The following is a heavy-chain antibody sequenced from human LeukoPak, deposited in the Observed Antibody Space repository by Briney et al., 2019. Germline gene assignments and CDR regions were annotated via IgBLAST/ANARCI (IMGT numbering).Heavy chain of an antibody. CDR1: VFTFTKYA. CDR3: AQDQLGIGVVSYTTIPVTGFDS. CDR2: ISGRGYNT. J-gene: IGHJ4*02. V-gene: IGHV3-23*01. D-gene: IGHD2-21*01. Sequence: GGSLRLSCAATVFTFTKYAMSWVRQAPGKGLEGLSDISGRGYNTFYADCAGGEFTISRDNYKNVLSLTMNNLSAEDTATYYCAQDQLGIGVVSYTTIPVTGFDSWGQGTLVTVSS.